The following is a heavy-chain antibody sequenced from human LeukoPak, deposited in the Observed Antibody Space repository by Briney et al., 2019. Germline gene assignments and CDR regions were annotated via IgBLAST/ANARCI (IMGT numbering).Heavy chain of an antibody. Sequence: GGSLRLSCAASGFTFSDYYMSWIRQAPGKGLEWVSYIRSSGSTIYYADSVKGRFTISRDNAKNSLYLQMNGLRAEDTAVYYCARPYSSGWSYYYYMDVWGKGTTVTVSS. V-gene: IGHV3-11*04. D-gene: IGHD6-19*01. J-gene: IGHJ6*03. CDR3: ARPYSSGWSYYYYMDV. CDR2: IRSSGSTI. CDR1: GFTFSDYY.